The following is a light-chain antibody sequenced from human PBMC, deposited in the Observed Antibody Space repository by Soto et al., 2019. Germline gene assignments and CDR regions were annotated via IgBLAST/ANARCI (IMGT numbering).Light chain of an antibody. Sequence: VIWMTQSPSLLSASTGARVTIRCRMSPGISSYLAWYQQKPGKAPELLIYAASTLQSGDPSRFSGSGAGTDFSISSSCLQSEEFGTYDWQQYYSFPRDAFGQGTNVEIK. CDR2: AAS. CDR1: PGISSY. V-gene: IGKV1D-8*01. CDR3: QQYYSFPRDA. J-gene: IGKJ1*01.